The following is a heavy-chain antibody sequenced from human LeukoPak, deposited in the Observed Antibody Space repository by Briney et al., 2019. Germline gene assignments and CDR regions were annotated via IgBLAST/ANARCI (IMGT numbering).Heavy chain of an antibody. CDR1: GGSITSYY. Sequence: SETLSLTCTVSGGSITSYYWSWIRQPAGNGLGWIGRVYTRGSTNYNPSLKSRVTVSVDTSRNQFSLKLTSVTAADTAVYYCAGEGHYYDSTGYYYGGEDYWGQGTLVTVSS. D-gene: IGHD3-22*01. CDR3: AGEGHYYDSTGYYYGGEDY. CDR2: VYTRGST. J-gene: IGHJ4*02. V-gene: IGHV4-4*07.